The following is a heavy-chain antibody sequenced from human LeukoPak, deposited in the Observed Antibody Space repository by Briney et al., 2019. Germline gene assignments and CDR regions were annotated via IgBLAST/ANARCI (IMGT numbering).Heavy chain of an antibody. Sequence: ASLSVFCKPSGYTFTGYYMHWVRQAPGQRLEWMGQINPNSGGTDYAQKFQGRVTMTRDTSISTAYMELTRLTSDDTAVYYCARGRASGIDYWGQGTLVTVSS. CDR1: GYTFTGYY. D-gene: IGHD6-13*01. CDR2: INPNSGGT. J-gene: IGHJ4*02. CDR3: ARGRASGIDY. V-gene: IGHV1-2*06.